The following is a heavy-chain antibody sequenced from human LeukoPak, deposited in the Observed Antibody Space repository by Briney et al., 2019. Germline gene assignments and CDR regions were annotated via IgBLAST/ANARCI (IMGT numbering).Heavy chain of an antibody. D-gene: IGHD1-26*01. CDR3: ARHKWELSSLDY. V-gene: IGHV4-59*12. Sequence: SGTLSLTCTVSGGSISSYYWSWIRQPPGKGLEWIGYIYYIWSTNYNPSLKSRVTISVDTSKNKFSLKRSSVTAADTAVYYFARHKWELSSLDYWGQGTLVTVSS. J-gene: IGHJ4*02. CDR1: GGSISSYY. CDR2: IYYIWST.